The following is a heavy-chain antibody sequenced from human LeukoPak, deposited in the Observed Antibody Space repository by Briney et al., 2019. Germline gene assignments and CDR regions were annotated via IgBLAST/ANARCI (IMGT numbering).Heavy chain of an antibody. Sequence: GGSLRLSCAASGLTVSSNYMTWVRQSPGKGLEWVSLINPGGSTFYADSVKGRFTISRDNFRNTLYLQVNSLRAEDTAVYYCARAGVSGILRGAFDIWGQGTMVTVSS. D-gene: IGHD1-26*01. J-gene: IGHJ3*02. CDR1: GLTVSSNY. CDR3: ARAGVSGILRGAFDI. CDR2: INPGGST. V-gene: IGHV3-53*01.